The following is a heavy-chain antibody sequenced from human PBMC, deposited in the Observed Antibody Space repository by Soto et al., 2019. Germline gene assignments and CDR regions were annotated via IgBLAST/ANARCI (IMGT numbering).Heavy chain of an antibody. V-gene: IGHV3-53*01. D-gene: IGHD3-3*01. CDR1: GFTVSSNY. Sequence: EVQLVESGGGLIQPGGSLRLSCAASGFTVSSNYMSWVRQAPGKGLEWVSVIYSGGSTYYADSVKGRFTISRDNSNNTLYLQIDSLRAEDTAVYYCATTRITIFGVVMQDYYYYGMDVWGKGTTVTVSS. CDR3: ATTRITIFGVVMQDYYYYGMDV. CDR2: IYSGGST. J-gene: IGHJ6*04.